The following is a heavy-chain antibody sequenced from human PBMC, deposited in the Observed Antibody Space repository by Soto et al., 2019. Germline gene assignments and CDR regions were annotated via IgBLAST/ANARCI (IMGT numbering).Heavy chain of an antibody. CDR2: IYHRGTT. Sequence: SETQCLTCTVFGGDIRSYYGRWIRQPPGKGLEWIGYIYHRGTTNYSPSLKSRVTISADMSKNQFSLKLSSVTAADTAVYYCARAIRRGGGFDYWGQGTLVTVSS. CDR1: GGDIRSYY. D-gene: IGHD3-10*01. V-gene: IGHV4-59*01. CDR3: ARAIRRGGGFDY. J-gene: IGHJ4*02.